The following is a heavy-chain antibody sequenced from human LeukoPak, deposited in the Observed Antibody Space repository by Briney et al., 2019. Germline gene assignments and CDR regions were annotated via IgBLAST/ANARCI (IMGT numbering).Heavy chain of an antibody. CDR2: IYYSGST. Sequence: PSETLSLTCTVSGGSISSYYWSWIRQPPGKGLEWIGYIYYSGSTNYNPSLKSRVTISVDTSKNQFSLKLSSVTAADTAVYYCARLTYDSSAYRYYFDFWGQGSLVTVSS. CDR1: GGSISSYY. D-gene: IGHD3-22*01. CDR3: ARLTYDSSAYRYYFDF. J-gene: IGHJ4*02. V-gene: IGHV4-59*08.